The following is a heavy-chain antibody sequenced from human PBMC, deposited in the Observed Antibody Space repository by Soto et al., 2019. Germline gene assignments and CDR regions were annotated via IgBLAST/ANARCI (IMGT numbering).Heavy chain of an antibody. J-gene: IGHJ6*03. V-gene: IGHV1-8*01. CDR1: GYTFTSYD. Sequence: ASVKVSCKASGYTFTSYDINWVRQATGQGLEWMGWMNPNSGNTGYAQKFQGRVTMTRNTSISTAYMELSSLRSEDTAVYYCARGIRRLLDYYYYYMDVWGKGTTVTVSS. D-gene: IGHD2-15*01. CDR3: ARGIRRLLDYYYYYMDV. CDR2: MNPNSGNT.